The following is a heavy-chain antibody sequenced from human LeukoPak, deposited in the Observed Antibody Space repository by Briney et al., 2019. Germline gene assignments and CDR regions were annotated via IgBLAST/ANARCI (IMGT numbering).Heavy chain of an antibody. CDR3: AKTTPFYGWFDP. CDR2: INPNSGAT. V-gene: IGHV1-2*04. CDR1: GHTFSDYY. D-gene: IGHD1-1*01. Sequence: ASVKVSCKASGHTFSDYYIHWMRQAPGQGLEWMGWINPNSGATNYSPKFQGWVIMTRDTSISTAYMEVSRLKSDDTAIFYCAKTTPFYGWFDPWGQGTLVTVSS. J-gene: IGHJ5*02.